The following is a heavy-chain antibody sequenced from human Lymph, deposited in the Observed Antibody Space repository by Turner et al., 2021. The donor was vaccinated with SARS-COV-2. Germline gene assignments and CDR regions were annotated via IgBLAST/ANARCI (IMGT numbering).Heavy chain of an antibody. J-gene: IGHJ4*02. V-gene: IGHV4-59*01. CDR2: IEYSGST. CDR3: ARGFDY. Sequence: QVQLQESGPGLVKPSETLSLTCTVSGGSISRYYWGWIRQPPGKGLEWIGYIEYSGSTNYNPSLKSRVTISIDTSKNQFSLKLTSVTAADTAVYYWARGFDYWGQGTLVTVSP. CDR1: GGSISRYY.